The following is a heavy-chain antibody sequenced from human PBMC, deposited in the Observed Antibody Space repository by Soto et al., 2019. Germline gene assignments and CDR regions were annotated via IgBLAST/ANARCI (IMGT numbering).Heavy chain of an antibody. D-gene: IGHD5-12*01. Sequence: GSGPTLVNPTQTLTLTCTFSGFSLSTSGVGVGWIRQPPGKALEWLSLIYWNDDKRYSPSLKSRLTITNDTSKNQVVLTMTNMDPVDTATYYCAHMDTGYDFSWSEYYFDYWGQGTLVTASS. J-gene: IGHJ4*02. CDR3: AHMDTGYDFSWSEYYFDY. V-gene: IGHV2-5*01. CDR2: IYWNDDK. CDR1: GFSLSTSGVG.